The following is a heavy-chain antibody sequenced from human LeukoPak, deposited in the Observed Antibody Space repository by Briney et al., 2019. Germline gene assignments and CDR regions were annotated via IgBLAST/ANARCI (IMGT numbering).Heavy chain of an antibody. J-gene: IGHJ4*02. D-gene: IGHD6-13*01. CDR1: GGSINSYY. Sequence: SETLSVICTVSGGSINSYYWSWIRQPPGKGLEWIGYIYYSGSTNYNPSLKSRVTISVDTSKNQFSLKLSSVTAADTAVYYCARDGRAAAHFDYWGQGTLVTVSS. CDR2: IYYSGST. CDR3: ARDGRAAAHFDY. V-gene: IGHV4-59*01.